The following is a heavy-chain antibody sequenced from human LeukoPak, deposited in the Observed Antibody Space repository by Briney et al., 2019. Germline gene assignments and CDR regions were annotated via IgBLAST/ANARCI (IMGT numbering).Heavy chain of an antibody. Sequence: GGSLRLSCAASGFTFTKYWMHWVRQVPRKGLIWVSRINNEGNDTNYADSVKGRFTISRDNAKNTLYLQMNNLRAEDTAMYYCARDQRVTGRPDIDYWGQGTLVIVSS. CDR2: INNEGNDT. CDR3: ARDQRVTGRPDIDY. V-gene: IGHV3-74*01. CDR1: GFTFTKYW. D-gene: IGHD6-6*01. J-gene: IGHJ4*02.